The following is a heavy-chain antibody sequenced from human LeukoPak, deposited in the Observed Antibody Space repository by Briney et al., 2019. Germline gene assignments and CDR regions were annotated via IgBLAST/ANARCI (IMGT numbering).Heavy chain of an antibody. CDR3: ARVSGHDAFDI. V-gene: IGHV3-48*01. J-gene: IGHJ3*02. CDR1: GFTFSSYS. CDR2: ISSSSTI. Sequence: PGGSLRLSCAASGFTFSSYSMNWVRQAPGKGLEWVSYISSSSTIYYADSVKGRFTISRDNAKNSLYLQMNSLRAEDTAVYYCARVSGHDAFDIWGQGTMVTVSS.